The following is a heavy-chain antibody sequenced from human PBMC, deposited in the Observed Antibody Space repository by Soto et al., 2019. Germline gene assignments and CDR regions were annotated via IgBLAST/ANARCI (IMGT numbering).Heavy chain of an antibody. J-gene: IGHJ5*02. D-gene: IGHD5-12*01. CDR1: GGSFTSNNW. Sequence: PSETLSLTCAVSGGSFTSNNWWTWVRQPPGQGLEWIGEIYRTGSTNYNPSLKSRVTISLDKSENQFSLKVTSLTAADTAVYYCASRDPGNSVDHRGQGTLVTVSS. CDR2: IYRTGST. V-gene: IGHV4-4*02. CDR3: ASRDPGNSVDH.